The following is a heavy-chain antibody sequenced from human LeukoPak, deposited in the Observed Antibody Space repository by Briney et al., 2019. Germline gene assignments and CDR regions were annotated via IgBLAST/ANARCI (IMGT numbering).Heavy chain of an antibody. Sequence: GGSLRLSCAASGFTFSSYGMHWVRQAPGKGLEWVAVISYDGSNKYYADSVKGRFTISRDNSKNTLYLQMNSLRAEDTAVYYCAKELVGANNWFDPWGQGTLVTASS. CDR2: ISYDGSNK. D-gene: IGHD1-26*01. CDR3: AKELVGANNWFDP. J-gene: IGHJ5*02. V-gene: IGHV3-30*18. CDR1: GFTFSSYG.